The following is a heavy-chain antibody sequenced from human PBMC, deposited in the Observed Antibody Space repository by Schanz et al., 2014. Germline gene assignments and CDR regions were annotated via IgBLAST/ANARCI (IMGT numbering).Heavy chain of an antibody. J-gene: IGHJ4*02. V-gene: IGHV3-11*01. D-gene: IGHD1-1*01. CDR3: VRDAYLQIRGTVFDS. CDR1: GFTFSDHY. CDR2: ISNTGTFI. Sequence: VQLVESGGGLVQPGGSLRLSCAASGFTFSDHYMAWIRQAPGKGLEWVSIISNTGTFIYYADSVRGRFVISRDNANSSLFLQMKGLRAEDTAVYYCVRDAYLQIRGTVFDSWGPGNLVTVSS.